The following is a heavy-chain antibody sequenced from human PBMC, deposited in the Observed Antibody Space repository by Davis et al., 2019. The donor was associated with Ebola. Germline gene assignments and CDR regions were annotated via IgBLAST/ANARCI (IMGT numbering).Heavy chain of an antibody. CDR3: AKDSSSSSHYYYGMDV. V-gene: IGHV3-9*01. Sequence: GGSLRLSCAASGFTFDDYAMHWVRQAPGKGLEWVSGINWNSGSIGYADSVKGRFTISRDNAKNSLYLQMNSLRAEDTALYYCAKDSSSSSHYYYGMDVWGQGTTVTVSS. D-gene: IGHD6-13*01. J-gene: IGHJ6*02. CDR2: INWNSGSI. CDR1: GFTFDDYA.